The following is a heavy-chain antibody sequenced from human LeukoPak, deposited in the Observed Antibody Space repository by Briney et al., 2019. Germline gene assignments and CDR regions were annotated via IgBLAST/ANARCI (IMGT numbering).Heavy chain of an antibody. CDR2: IYASGAS. V-gene: IGHV4-61*02. D-gene: IGHD2-8*02. J-gene: IGHJ4*02. CDR1: GGSISSRNYH. Sequence: SQTLSLTCTLSGGSISSRNYHWNWIRQAAGKGPEWIGRIYASGASKYNPSLNGRVTMSLDTSKNQFSLSLSSMTAADTAFYYCARSQIQIHLPWCFDYWGQGILVTVSS. CDR3: ARSQIQIHLPWCFDY.